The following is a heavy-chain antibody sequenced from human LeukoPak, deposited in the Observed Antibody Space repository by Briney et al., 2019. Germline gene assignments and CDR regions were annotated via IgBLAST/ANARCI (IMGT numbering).Heavy chain of an antibody. J-gene: IGHJ5*02. Sequence: GGSLRLSCAASGFTFSNFFMSWVRQAPGEGLEWVASITQDGSAKYYEDSVKGRFTISRDNAKNSLYLQMNSLRAEDTAVYSCARGADGVSSNSRGWFDPWGQGTLVTVSS. CDR1: GFTFSNFF. D-gene: IGHD2-15*01. CDR3: ARGADGVSSNSRGWFDP. CDR2: ITQDGSAK. V-gene: IGHV3-7*01.